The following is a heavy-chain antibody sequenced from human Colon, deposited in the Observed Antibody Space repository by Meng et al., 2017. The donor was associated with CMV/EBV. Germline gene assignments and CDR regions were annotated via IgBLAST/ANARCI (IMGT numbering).Heavy chain of an antibody. Sequence: GESLKISCVVSGFSASTNYMSWVRQAPGKGLEWVSGIYSGDSRQYADSVKGRFAISRDNSENSLNLHMNSLRANDTAVYYCARRGTGGRSFDYWGQGTLVTVSS. V-gene: IGHV3-53*01. CDR3: ARRGTGGRSFDY. J-gene: IGHJ4*02. CDR1: GFSASTNY. D-gene: IGHD3-16*01. CDR2: IYSGDSR.